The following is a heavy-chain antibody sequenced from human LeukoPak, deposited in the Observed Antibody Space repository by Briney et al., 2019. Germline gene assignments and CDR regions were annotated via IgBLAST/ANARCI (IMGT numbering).Heavy chain of an antibody. D-gene: IGHD3-16*01. V-gene: IGHV3-7*03. CDR3: ARGGGLDV. CDR1: GFSFISVW. J-gene: IGHJ6*02. Sequence: PGGSLRLSCVGSGFSFISVWLNWARQAPGKGLEWVASINHNGNVNYYVDSVKGRFTISRDNAKNSLYLQMSNLRAEDTAVYFCARGGGLDVWGQGATVTVSS. CDR2: INHNGNVN.